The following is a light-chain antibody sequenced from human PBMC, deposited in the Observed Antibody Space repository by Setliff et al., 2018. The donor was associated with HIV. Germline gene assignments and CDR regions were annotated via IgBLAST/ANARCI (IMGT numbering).Light chain of an antibody. CDR1: SSYVGNYNY. V-gene: IGLV2-14*01. Sequence: QSALSQPASVSGSPGQSITISCTGTSSYVGNYNYVSWYQQHPGKAPELMIYDVTKRPSGVSNRFSGSKSGNSASLTFSGLQAEDEADYSCSSYTCSSTYVFGTGTKV. CDR3: SSYTCSSTYV. J-gene: IGLJ1*01. CDR2: DVT.